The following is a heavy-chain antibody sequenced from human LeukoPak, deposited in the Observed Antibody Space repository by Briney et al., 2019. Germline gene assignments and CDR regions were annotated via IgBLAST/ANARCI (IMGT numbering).Heavy chain of an antibody. CDR2: IYYSGST. CDR1: GGSISSSSYY. J-gene: IGHJ5*02. V-gene: IGHV4-39*07. CDR3: ARHHYVWGPNWFDP. D-gene: IGHD3-16*01. Sequence: PSETLSLTCTVSGGSISSSSYYWGWIRQPPGKGLEWIGSIYYSGSTYYNPSLKSRVTISVDTSKNQFSLKLSSVTAADTAMFYCARHHYVWGPNWFDPWGQGTLVTVSS.